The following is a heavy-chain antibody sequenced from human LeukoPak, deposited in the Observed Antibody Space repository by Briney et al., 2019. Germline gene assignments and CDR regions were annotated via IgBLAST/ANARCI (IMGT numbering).Heavy chain of an antibody. J-gene: IGHJ4*02. V-gene: IGHV1-2*02. CDR3: ARASEYYDSSGYYPYYFDY. CDR1: GYTFTGYY. CDR2: INPNSGGA. D-gene: IGHD3-22*01. Sequence: ASVKVSCKASGYTFTGYYMHWVRQAPGQGLEWMGWINPNSGGANYAQKFQGRVTMTRDTSISIAYMELSRLRSDDTAVYYCARASEYYDSSGYYPYYFDYWGQGTLVTVSS.